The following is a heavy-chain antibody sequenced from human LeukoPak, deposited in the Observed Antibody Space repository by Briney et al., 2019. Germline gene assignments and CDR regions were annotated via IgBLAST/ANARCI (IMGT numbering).Heavy chain of an antibody. Sequence: SETLSLTCSVSGVSVNSRSFYWSWVRQPPGKGLEWLGSVYSSGNVYQSPSLQSRGAISVDASNNSFSLTLKSVTAADTAVYFCVRGAMVSKPGDFWGQGALVIVSS. CDR2: VYSSGNV. V-gene: IGHV4-39*01. J-gene: IGHJ4*02. CDR1: GVSVNSRSFY. CDR3: VRGAMVSKPGDF. D-gene: IGHD2/OR15-2a*01.